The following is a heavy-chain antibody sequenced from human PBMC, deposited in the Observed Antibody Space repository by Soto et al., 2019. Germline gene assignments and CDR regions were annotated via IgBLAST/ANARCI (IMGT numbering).Heavy chain of an antibody. CDR1: GGSISSGGYY. D-gene: IGHD3-3*01. Sequence: SETLSLTGTVSGGSISSGGYYWSWIRQHPGKGLEWIGYIYYSGSTYYNPSLKSRVTISVDTSKNQFSLKLSSVTAADTAVYYCARGEFWSGFDYWGQGTLVTVSS. CDR2: IYYSGST. CDR3: ARGEFWSGFDY. J-gene: IGHJ4*02. V-gene: IGHV4-31*03.